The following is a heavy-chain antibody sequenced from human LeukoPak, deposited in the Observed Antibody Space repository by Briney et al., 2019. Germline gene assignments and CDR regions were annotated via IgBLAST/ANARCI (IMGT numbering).Heavy chain of an antibody. D-gene: IGHD3-22*01. J-gene: IGHJ5*02. CDR3: AKTYYDSSGYDP. V-gene: IGHV3-23*01. CDR2: ISGSGGST. Sequence: GGSLRLSCAASGFTFSSYAMSWVRQAPGKGLEWASAISGSGGSTYYADSVKGRFTISRDNSKNTLYLQMNSLRAEDTAVYYCAKTYYDSSGYDPWGQGTLVTVSS. CDR1: GFTFSSYA.